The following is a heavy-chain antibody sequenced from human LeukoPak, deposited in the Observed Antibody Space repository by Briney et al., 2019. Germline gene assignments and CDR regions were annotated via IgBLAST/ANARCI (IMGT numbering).Heavy chain of an antibody. CDR1: GGSFSGYY. Sequence: SETLSLTCAVYGGSFSGYYWSWIRQPPGKGLEWIGEINHSGSTNYNPSLKSRVTISVDTSKNQFSLKLSSVTAADKAVYYCARAFARGSYYYYGMDVWGKGTTVTVSS. CDR3: ARAFARGSYYYYGMDV. CDR2: INHSGST. D-gene: IGHD2/OR15-2a*01. V-gene: IGHV4-34*01. J-gene: IGHJ6*04.